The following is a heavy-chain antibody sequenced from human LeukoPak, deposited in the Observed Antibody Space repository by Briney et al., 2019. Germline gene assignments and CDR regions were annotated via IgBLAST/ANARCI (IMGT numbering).Heavy chain of an antibody. CDR3: AGSYTIGYTPREWDYWDFDL. Sequence: GRSLRLSCAASGFTFRSYCMHWVRQAPGKGLERGAFIRYDGSNKYYADSVKGRFTISRDNAKNSLYLQMNSLRAEDTAVYYCAGSYTIGYTPREWDYWDFDLWGRGTLVIVSS. CDR1: GFTFRSYC. J-gene: IGHJ2*01. D-gene: IGHD3-10*01. V-gene: IGHV3-30*02. CDR2: IRYDGSNK.